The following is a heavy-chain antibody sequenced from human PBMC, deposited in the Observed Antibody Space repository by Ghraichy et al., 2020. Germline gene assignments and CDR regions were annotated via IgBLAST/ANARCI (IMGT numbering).Heavy chain of an antibody. J-gene: IGHJ4*02. Sequence: GESLNISCAASGFTVSNNQMSWVRQAPGKGLEWVSLIYSDGSTSYTDPVKGRFTISRDQTTNTLYLQMSSLRSEDAAVYYCGMITSGDTNQWGQGTLVTVSS. CDR3: GMITSGDTNQ. V-gene: IGHV3-53*01. CDR1: GFTVSNNQ. CDR2: IYSDGST. D-gene: IGHD2-15*01.